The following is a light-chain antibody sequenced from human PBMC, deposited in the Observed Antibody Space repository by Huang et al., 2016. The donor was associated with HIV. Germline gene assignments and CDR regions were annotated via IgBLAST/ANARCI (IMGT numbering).Light chain of an antibody. CDR2: GAS. Sequence: VMTQSPASLSASPGARVTLSCRASQGVRTNLAWYQQKPGQAPTLLMFGASTRATGTPPRFSGSGSGTEFTLTITSLQSSDFAIYYCQQYNDWPPLTFGGGTKVEI. CDR1: QGVRTN. CDR3: QQYNDWPPLT. V-gene: IGKV3D-15*01. J-gene: IGKJ4*01.